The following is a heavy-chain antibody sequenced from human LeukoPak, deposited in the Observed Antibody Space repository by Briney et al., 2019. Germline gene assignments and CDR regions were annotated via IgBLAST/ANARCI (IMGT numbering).Heavy chain of an antibody. J-gene: IGHJ4*02. D-gene: IGHD6-13*01. CDR2: LRYDGSNK. CDR1: GFTFSSYG. V-gene: IGHV3-30*02. CDR3: AKDLFSSNWFYFDH. Sequence: PGGSLRLSCAASGFTFSSYGMHWVRQAPGKGLEWVAFLRYDGSNKYYANSVKGRFTISRDNSKDTLYLQMNSLRAEDTALYYCAKDLFSSNWFYFDHWGQGTLVTVSS.